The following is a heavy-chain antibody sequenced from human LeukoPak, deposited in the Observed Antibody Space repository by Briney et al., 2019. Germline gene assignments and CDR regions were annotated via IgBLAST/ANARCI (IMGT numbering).Heavy chain of an antibody. D-gene: IGHD5-18*01. CDR2: IYPGDSDT. V-gene: IGHV5-51*01. Sequence: GESLKISCKGSGYSFTSYWIGWVRQMPGKGLEWMGIIYPGDSDTRYSPSFQGQVTISADKSISTAYLQWSSLKASDTAMYYCARVPYSYGYQGAFDIWGQGTMVTVSS. CDR1: GYSFTSYW. CDR3: ARVPYSYGYQGAFDI. J-gene: IGHJ3*02.